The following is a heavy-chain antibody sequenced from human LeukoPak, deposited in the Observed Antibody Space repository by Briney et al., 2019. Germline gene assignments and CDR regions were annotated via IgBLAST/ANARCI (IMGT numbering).Heavy chain of an antibody. CDR2: IKQDGSEK. V-gene: IGHV3-7*01. J-gene: IGHJ1*01. CDR3: ARGYGSSWWPAEYFQH. CDR1: GLTYTTYW. Sequence: GRALCLYRAAAGLTYTTYWTSYVCHDARNRLTWVAKIKQDGSEKYYVDSVKGRFTISRDNAKNSLYLQMNSLRAEDTAVYYCARGYGSSWWPAEYFQHWGQGTLVTVSS. D-gene: IGHD6-13*01.